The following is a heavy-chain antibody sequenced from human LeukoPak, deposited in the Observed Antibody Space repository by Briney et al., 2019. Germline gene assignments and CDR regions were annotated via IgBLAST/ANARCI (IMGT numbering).Heavy chain of an antibody. J-gene: IGHJ4*02. D-gene: IGHD1-26*01. CDR1: GFSFDDYA. Sequence: GGSLRLSCATSGFSFDDYAMTWVRQAPGKGLEWVSAISGSGGSTYYADSVKGRFTISRDNAKNSLYLQMNSLRAEDTAVYYCAREERDGSYAYWGQGTLVTVSS. V-gene: IGHV3-23*01. CDR2: ISGSGGST. CDR3: AREERDGSYAY.